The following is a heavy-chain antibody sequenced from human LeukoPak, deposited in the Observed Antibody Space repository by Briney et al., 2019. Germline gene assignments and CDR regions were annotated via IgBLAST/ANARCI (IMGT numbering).Heavy chain of an antibody. CDR1: GGSRINAGW. CDR2: IFHSGNT. J-gene: IGHJ6*02. CDR3: ARDLGYYYGLDI. D-gene: IGHD3-16*01. Sequence: PSETLSLTCDVSGGSRINAGWWSWVRQPPGKGLEWIGEIFHSGNTKYNPSLESRVTISVDKSSHQFTLEMKSVTAADTAIYYCARDLGYYYGLDIWSRGTTVTVSS. V-gene: IGHV4-4*02.